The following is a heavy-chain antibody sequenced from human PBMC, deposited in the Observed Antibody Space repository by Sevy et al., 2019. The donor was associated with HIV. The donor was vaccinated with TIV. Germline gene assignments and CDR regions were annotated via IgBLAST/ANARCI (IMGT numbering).Heavy chain of an antibody. D-gene: IGHD6-19*01. CDR3: AKDTSRVVAGTGYFDY. V-gene: IGHV3-9*01. CDR2: ISWNSATR. Sequence: SLKISCAASGFTFEDSAMHWVQQAPGKGLEWVSGISWNSATRGYADSVKGRFTISRDNAKNSLYLQMNSLRTEDTALYYCAKDTSRVVAGTGYFDYWGQGTLVTVSS. J-gene: IGHJ4*02. CDR1: GFTFEDSA.